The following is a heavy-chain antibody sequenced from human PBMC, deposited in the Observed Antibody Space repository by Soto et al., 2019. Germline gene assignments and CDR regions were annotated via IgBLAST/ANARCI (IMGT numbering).Heavy chain of an antibody. V-gene: IGHV1-69*13. J-gene: IGHJ4*02. Sequence: ASVKVSCKASGGTFSSYAISWVRQAPGQGLEWMGGIIPIFGTANYAQKFQGRVTITADESTSTAYMELSSLRSEDTAVYYCANGHSPIRFYRRFDYWGQGTLVTVSS. CDR1: GGTFSSYA. D-gene: IGHD3-16*01. CDR2: IIPIFGTA. CDR3: ANGHSPIRFYRRFDY.